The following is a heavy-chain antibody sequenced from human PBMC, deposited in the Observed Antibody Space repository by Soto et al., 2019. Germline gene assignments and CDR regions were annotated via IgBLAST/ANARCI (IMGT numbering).Heavy chain of an antibody. CDR3: AHNPPQDSGDFDI. CDR1: GFSLRTAGVG. J-gene: IGHJ3*02. Sequence: ESGPTLVNPTQALTLTCTFSGFSLRTAGVGVGWIRQPPGKALEWLALLYWDDDNRYNPSLKSRLTLTKDTSKSQVVLTLTNVDPADKATYYCAHNPPQDSGDFDIWGQGTMVTVSS. D-gene: IGHD2-15*01. CDR2: LYWDDDN. V-gene: IGHV2-5*02.